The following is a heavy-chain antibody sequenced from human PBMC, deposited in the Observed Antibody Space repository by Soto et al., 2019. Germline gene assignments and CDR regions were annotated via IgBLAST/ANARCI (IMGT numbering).Heavy chain of an antibody. CDR2: ISTYNGDT. D-gene: IGHD5-12*01. CDR1: GYTFTRSG. Sequence: ASVKVSCKASGYTFTRSGISWVRQAPGQGLEWMGWISTYNGDTNYAQTFQGRVTMTTDTSTSTVHMEVRSLRSDDTAVYYCAREGVAPYYYYGMDIWGQGTPVTVSS. J-gene: IGHJ6*02. CDR3: AREGVAPYYYYGMDI. V-gene: IGHV1-18*01.